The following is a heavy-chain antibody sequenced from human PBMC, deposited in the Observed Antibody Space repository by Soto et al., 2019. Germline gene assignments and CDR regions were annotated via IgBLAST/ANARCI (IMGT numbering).Heavy chain of an antibody. J-gene: IGHJ6*02. CDR3: ARDYLDGMDV. Sequence: GGSLRLSCAASGFTFSSYEMNWVRQAPGKGLEWVSYISSSGSTIYYADSVKGRFTISRDNAKNSLYLQMNSLRAEDTAVYYCARDYLDGMDVWGQGTTVPVSS. CDR1: GFTFSSYE. D-gene: IGHD2-21*01. CDR2: ISSSGSTI. V-gene: IGHV3-48*03.